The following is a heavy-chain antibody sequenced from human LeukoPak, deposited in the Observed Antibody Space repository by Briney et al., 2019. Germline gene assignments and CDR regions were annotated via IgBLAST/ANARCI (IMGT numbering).Heavy chain of an antibody. J-gene: IGHJ4*02. CDR3: ARQYSSSSHFDY. CDR2: IYYGGST. D-gene: IGHD6-6*01. Sequence: PSETLSLTCTVSGYSISSSYYWDWIRQPPGKGLEWIGSIYYGGSTYYNPSLKSRVTISIDTPKNQFSLKLSSVTAADAAVYYCARQYSSSSHFDYWGQGALVTVSS. V-gene: IGHV4-38-2*02. CDR1: GYSISSSYY.